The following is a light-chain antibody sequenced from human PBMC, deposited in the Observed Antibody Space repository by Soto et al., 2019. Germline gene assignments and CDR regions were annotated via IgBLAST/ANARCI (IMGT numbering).Light chain of an antibody. CDR1: SSDVGGYNF. CDR3: SSYTDSSTQV. J-gene: IGLJ1*01. V-gene: IGLV2-14*03. CDR2: DVS. Sequence: QSVLTQPASVSGSPGQSITISCTGTSSDVGGYNFVSRYQQHPGKAPKFLIYDVSNRPSGASTRFSGSKSGNTASLTISGLQAEDEADYYCSSYTDSSTQVFGTGTKVTVL.